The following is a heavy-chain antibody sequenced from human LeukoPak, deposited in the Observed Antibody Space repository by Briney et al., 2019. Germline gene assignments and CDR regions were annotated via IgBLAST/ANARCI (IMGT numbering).Heavy chain of an antibody. CDR1: GFTVSSNY. Sequence: GGSLRLPCAASGFTVSSNYMSWVRQAPGKGLEWVSVIYSGGSTYYADSVKGRFTISRDNAKKSLYLQMNDLRTEDTALYYCAKDRGYGSGAYGHFDYWGQGALVTVSS. J-gene: IGHJ4*02. CDR2: IYSGGST. V-gene: IGHV3-53*05. D-gene: IGHD3-10*01. CDR3: AKDRGYGSGAYGHFDY.